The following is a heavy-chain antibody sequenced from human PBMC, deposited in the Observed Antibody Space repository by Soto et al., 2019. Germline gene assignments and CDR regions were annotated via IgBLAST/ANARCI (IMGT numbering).Heavy chain of an antibody. Sequence: QVQLQESGPGLVKPSETLSLTCTVSGGSISSYYWSWIRQPPGKGLEWIGYIYYSGSTNYNPSLKRRVTISVDTSKNQFSLKLSSVTAADTAVYYCARSRGGYFDSWGQGTLVTVSS. J-gene: IGHJ4*02. CDR1: GGSISSYY. CDR2: IYYSGST. D-gene: IGHD3-16*01. CDR3: ARSRGGYFDS. V-gene: IGHV4-59*01.